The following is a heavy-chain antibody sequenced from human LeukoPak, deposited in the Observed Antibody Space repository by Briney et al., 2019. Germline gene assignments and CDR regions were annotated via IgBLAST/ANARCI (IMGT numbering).Heavy chain of an antibody. CDR3: AREGPYSDSARSRFDY. CDR2: INPSGGST. Sequence: ASVKVSCKASGYTFTNYYIHWVRQAPGQGLEWTGIINPSGGSTSYAQKFQGRVTMTRDTSTSTVYMELSSLRSEDTAVYYCAREGPYSDSARSRFDYWGQGTLVTVSS. V-gene: IGHV1-46*01. CDR1: GYTFTNYY. D-gene: IGHD3-16*01. J-gene: IGHJ4*02.